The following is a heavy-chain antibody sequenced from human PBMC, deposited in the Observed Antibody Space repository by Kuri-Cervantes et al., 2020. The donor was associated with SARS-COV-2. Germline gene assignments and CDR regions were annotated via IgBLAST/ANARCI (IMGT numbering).Heavy chain of an antibody. V-gene: IGHV1-69*13. CDR2: INPNSGGT. J-gene: IGHJ6*02. CDR3: ARDHDYYDSSGYYGMDV. CDR1: GGTFSSYA. Sequence: SVKVSCKASGGTFSSYAISWVRQAPGQGLEWMGWINPNSGGTNYAQKFQGRVTITADESTSTAYMELSSLRSEDTAVYYCARDHDYYDSSGYYGMDVWGQGTTVTVSS. D-gene: IGHD3-22*01.